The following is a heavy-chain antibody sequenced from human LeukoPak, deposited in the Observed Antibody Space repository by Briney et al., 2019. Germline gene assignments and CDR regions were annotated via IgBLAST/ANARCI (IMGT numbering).Heavy chain of an antibody. CDR1: GFIFSSYA. Sequence: GVLRLSCAASGFIFSSYAMSWVRQAPGEELEWVSGISGSGGSTQYAASVQGRFTISRDNSKNTLYLQMNSLRAEDTAVYYCAKDPNGDYIGTFDIWGQGTMVTVSS. D-gene: IGHD4-17*01. V-gene: IGHV3-23*01. CDR3: AKDPNGDYIGTFDI. J-gene: IGHJ3*02. CDR2: ISGSGGST.